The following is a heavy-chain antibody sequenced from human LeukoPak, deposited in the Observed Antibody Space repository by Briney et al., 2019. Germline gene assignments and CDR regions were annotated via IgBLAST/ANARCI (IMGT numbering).Heavy chain of an antibody. CDR1: GFSFSTYA. D-gene: IGHD1-1*01. CDR3: AKNFAPGNAFYDF. CDR2: IDWTSHYI. V-gene: IGHV3-23*01. Sequence: GGSLRLSCAASGFSFSTYAMTWVRQAPGRGLEWVSAIDWTSHYIFYRDSVQGRFTTSRDNSRATLFLQMNSLTAEDSAVYYCAKNFAPGNAFYDFWGQGGLVTVSS. J-gene: IGHJ4*02.